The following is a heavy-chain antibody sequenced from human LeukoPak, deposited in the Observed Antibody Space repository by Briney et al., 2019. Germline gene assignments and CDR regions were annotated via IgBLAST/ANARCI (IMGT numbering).Heavy chain of an antibody. Sequence: SETLSHICSVWGRSISCYFWRWIRQPPGKGREGMGNIYDSGSTNYNPSLKSRVTISVDTSKNQCSLKLSSVTAADTAVYYCARQSISGSSLSYFEYWGRGTRVNVSS. J-gene: IGHJ4*02. CDR3: ARQSISGSSLSYFEY. D-gene: IGHD3-22*01. CDR2: IYDSGST. V-gene: IGHV4-59*01. CDR1: GRSISCYF.